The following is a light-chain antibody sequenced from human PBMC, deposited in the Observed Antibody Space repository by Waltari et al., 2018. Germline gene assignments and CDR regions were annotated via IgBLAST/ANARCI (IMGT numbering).Light chain of an antibody. CDR1: QSVSSN. V-gene: IGKV3-15*01. CDR2: GTS. Sequence: EIVMTQSPVTLSVSPGERATLSCRASQSVSSNLAWYQQKPGQAPRLLIYGTSTRATGTPPRFSGSGSVTEFTLTISSLQSEDLAVYYCQQYNDWPLTFGGGTKVEIK. J-gene: IGKJ4*01. CDR3: QQYNDWPLT.